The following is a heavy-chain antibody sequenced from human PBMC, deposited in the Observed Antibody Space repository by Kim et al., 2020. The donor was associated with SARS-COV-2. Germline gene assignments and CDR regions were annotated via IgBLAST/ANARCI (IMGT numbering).Heavy chain of an antibody. Sequence: STTSTANSMKGRITTSRANAKSTLYLQMNILRSEDTAVYYCASLFDPWGQGTLVTVST. V-gene: IGHV3-74*01. CDR3: ASLFDP. CDR2: STT. J-gene: IGHJ5*02.